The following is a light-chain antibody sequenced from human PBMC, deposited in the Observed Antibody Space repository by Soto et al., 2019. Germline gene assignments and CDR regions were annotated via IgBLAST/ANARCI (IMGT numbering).Light chain of an antibody. V-gene: IGKV1-5*03. Sequence: DIQMTQSPSTLSASVGDRVTITCRASQSISSWLAWYQQKPGKAPKLLIYKTSSLESGVPSRFSGSGPGTEFTLNISSLQPDDFATYYCQQYNSYWTFGQGTKVEIK. CDR1: QSISSW. CDR2: KTS. CDR3: QQYNSYWT. J-gene: IGKJ1*01.